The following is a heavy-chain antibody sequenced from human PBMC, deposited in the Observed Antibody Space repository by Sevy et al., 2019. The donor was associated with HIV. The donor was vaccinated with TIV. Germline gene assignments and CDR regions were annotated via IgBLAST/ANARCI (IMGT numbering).Heavy chain of an antibody. Sequence: SETLSLTCTVSGGSISGHYWGWIRQSPGKGLEWIAYVYDSGSSNYNPSLRSRVTISVDTSKSQFSLKLSSVTAADTAVYYCARRYCSGGSCYSEPTFDYWGQGTLVTVSS. CDR3: ARRYCSGGSCYSEPTFDY. CDR1: GGSISGHY. CDR2: VYDSGSS. J-gene: IGHJ4*02. D-gene: IGHD2-15*01. V-gene: IGHV4-59*08.